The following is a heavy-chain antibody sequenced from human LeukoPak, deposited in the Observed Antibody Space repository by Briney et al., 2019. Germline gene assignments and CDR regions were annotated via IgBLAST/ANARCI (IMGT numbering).Heavy chain of an antibody. V-gene: IGHV1-3*01. Sequence: ASVKVSCKASGYTFTSYAMHWVRQAPGQRLEWMGWINAGNGNTKYSQKFQGRVTITRDTSASTAYMGLSSLRSEDTAVYYCARDLEGDYYYYYFDYWGQGTLVTVSS. CDR3: ARDLEGDYYYYYFDY. CDR2: INAGNGNT. CDR1: GYTFTSYA. J-gene: IGHJ4*02. D-gene: IGHD3-10*01.